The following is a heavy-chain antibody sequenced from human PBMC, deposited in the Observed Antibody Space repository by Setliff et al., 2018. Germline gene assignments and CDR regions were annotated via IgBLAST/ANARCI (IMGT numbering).Heavy chain of an antibody. V-gene: IGHV1-69*01. CDR1: GGDFNNCA. D-gene: IGHD2-21*01. Sequence: VSCKISGGDFNNCAISWVRQVPGRGLEWMGGIIPMFGAPNYAQKFQDRVIITADEATTTAFMELSSLRADDTAVYFCATLFAYPDFWGQGTQVTVSS. J-gene: IGHJ4*02. CDR2: IIPMFGAP. CDR3: ATLFAYPDF.